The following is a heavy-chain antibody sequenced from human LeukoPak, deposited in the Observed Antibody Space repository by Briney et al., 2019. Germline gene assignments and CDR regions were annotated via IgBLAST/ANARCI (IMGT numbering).Heavy chain of an antibody. V-gene: IGHV4-39*07. Sequence: SETLSLTCTVSGGSISSSSYYWGWIRQPPGKGLEWIGSMYYSGSTYYNPSLTSRVAISVDTPKNQFSLKLSSVTAADTAVYYCARDIAAAGPWGQGTMVTVSS. D-gene: IGHD6-13*01. J-gene: IGHJ3*01. CDR1: GGSISSSSYY. CDR3: ARDIAAAGP. CDR2: MYYSGST.